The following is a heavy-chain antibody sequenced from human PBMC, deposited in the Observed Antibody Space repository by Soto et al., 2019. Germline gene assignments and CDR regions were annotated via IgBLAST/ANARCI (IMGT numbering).Heavy chain of an antibody. J-gene: IGHJ6*02. Sequence: PSETLSLTCAVYGGSFSVYYWSWIRQPPGKGLEWIGEINHSGSTNYNPSLKSRVTISVDTSKNQFSLKLSSVTAADTAVYYCARGQGYSSGWFYYSHYGMDVWGQGTTVTVSS. V-gene: IGHV4-34*01. CDR3: ARGQGYSSGWFYYSHYGMDV. D-gene: IGHD6-19*01. CDR1: GGSFSVYY. CDR2: INHSGST.